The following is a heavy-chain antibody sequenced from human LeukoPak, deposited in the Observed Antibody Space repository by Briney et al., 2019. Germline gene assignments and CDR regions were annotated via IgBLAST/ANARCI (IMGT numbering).Heavy chain of an antibody. D-gene: IGHD3-10*01. Sequence: ASVKVSCKASGYTFTSYGISWVRQAPGQGLEWMGWISAYNGNTNYAQKLQGRVTMTTDTSTSTAYMELRSLRSDDTAMYYCARVAIVRGVIKSSADYWGQGTLVTVSS. CDR1: GYTFTSYG. CDR2: ISAYNGNT. V-gene: IGHV1-18*01. J-gene: IGHJ4*02. CDR3: ARVAIVRGVIKSSADY.